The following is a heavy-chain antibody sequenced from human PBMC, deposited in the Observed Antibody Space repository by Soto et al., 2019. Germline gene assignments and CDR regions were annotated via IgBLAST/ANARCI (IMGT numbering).Heavy chain of an antibody. CDR2: TTSDGARI. Sequence: QVQLVESGGGVVQPGRSLRLSCAASGFAFSTYGMHWVRQAPGKGLEWAAVTTSDGARINYADSVKGRFTISRDNSRTTLYLQMNSLRIDETAVYYCARKNPGREWELPDYWGQGTLVTVSS. D-gene: IGHD1-26*01. J-gene: IGHJ4*02. V-gene: IGHV3-30*03. CDR1: GFAFSTYG. CDR3: ARKNPGREWELPDY.